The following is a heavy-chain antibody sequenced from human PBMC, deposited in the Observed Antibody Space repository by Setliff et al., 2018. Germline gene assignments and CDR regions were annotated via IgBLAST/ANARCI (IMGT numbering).Heavy chain of an antibody. CDR2: FTGGPAGGNT. V-gene: IGHV3-23*01. CDR3: AKDMAAAGTGAVAY. J-gene: IGHJ4*02. Sequence: GGSLRLSCVGSGITFSSYDMSWVRLAPGRGLEWVSVFTGGPAGGNTYYADSVRGRFTISRDTSKNTLYLQMNSLRAEDTAVYYCAKDMAAAGTGAVAYWGQGTLVTVSS. D-gene: IGHD6-13*01. CDR1: GITFSSYD.